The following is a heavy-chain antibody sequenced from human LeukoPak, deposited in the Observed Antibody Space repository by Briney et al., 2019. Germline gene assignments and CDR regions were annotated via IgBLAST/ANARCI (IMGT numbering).Heavy chain of an antibody. Sequence: SETLSLTCTVSGGSITSSNYYGGWIRQPPGKGLEWIGGIYYSGSTYYNPSLKRRVTISADTSKNQFSLKLSSVTAADTAAHYCASCIAVAGTRWFDPWGQGTLVTVSS. CDR1: GGSITSSNYY. V-gene: IGHV4-39*01. CDR3: ASCIAVAGTRWFDP. D-gene: IGHD6-19*01. J-gene: IGHJ5*02. CDR2: IYYSGST.